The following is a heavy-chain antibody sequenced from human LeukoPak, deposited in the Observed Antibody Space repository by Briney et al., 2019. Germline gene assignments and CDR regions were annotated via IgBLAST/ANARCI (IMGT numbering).Heavy chain of an antibody. V-gene: IGHV3-48*03. CDR1: GFTFSSYE. Sequence: GGSLRLSCAASGFTFSSYEMNWVRQAPGKGLEWVSYISSSGSTIYYADSVKGRFTISRDNAKNSLYLQMNSLRAEDTAVYYCARRPRSGSWYVPHWFDPWGQGTLVTVSS. J-gene: IGHJ5*02. D-gene: IGHD6-13*01. CDR2: ISSSGSTI. CDR3: ARRPRSGSWYVPHWFDP.